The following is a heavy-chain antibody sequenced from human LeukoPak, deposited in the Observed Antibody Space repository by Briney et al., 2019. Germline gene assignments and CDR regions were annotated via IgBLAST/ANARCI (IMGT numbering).Heavy chain of an antibody. CDR1: GGSISSYY. V-gene: IGHV4-59*08. D-gene: IGHD3-22*01. CDR2: IYYSGST. J-gene: IGHJ4*02. CDR3: ARGYSSGYTYSDY. Sequence: SETLSLTCTVSGGSISSYYWSWIRQPPGKGLEWIGYIYYSGSTNYNPSLKSRVTISVDTSKNQFSLKLSSVTAADTAVYYCARGYSSGYTYSDYWGRGTLVTVSS.